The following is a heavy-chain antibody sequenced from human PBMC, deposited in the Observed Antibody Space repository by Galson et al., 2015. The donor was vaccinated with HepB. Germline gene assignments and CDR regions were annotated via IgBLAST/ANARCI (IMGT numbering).Heavy chain of an antibody. Sequence: SLRLSCAASGFTFSSYGMHWVRQAPGKGPEWVAVIWYDGSNKYYADSVKGRFTISRDNSKNTLYLQMNSLRAEDTAVYYCARVFLGGETFWFDPWGQGTLVTVSS. D-gene: IGHD2-21*01. CDR3: ARVFLGGETFWFDP. CDR1: GFTFSSYG. J-gene: IGHJ5*02. CDR2: IWYDGSNK. V-gene: IGHV3-33*01.